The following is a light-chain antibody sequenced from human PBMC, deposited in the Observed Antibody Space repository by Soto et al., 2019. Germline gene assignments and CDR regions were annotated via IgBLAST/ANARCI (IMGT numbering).Light chain of an antibody. CDR3: CSYVGSYSWV. CDR2: DVS. Sequence: QSVLTQPRSVSGSPGQSVTISCTGTSSDVGAYNYVSWYQHHPGKAPKVMIYDVSERPSGVPDRFSGSKSDNKASLTISGLQAEDEADYYCCSYVGSYSWVFGGGTKLTVL. CDR1: SSDVGAYNY. J-gene: IGLJ3*02. V-gene: IGLV2-11*01.